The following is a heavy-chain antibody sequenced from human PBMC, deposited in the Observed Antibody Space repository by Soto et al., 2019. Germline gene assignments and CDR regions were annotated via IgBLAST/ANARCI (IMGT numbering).Heavy chain of an antibody. CDR3: AKFFGETGGSSGWPWTFHY. J-gene: IGHJ4*02. Sequence: EVQLLESGGGLVQPGRSLRLSCAASGFTFSSYAMSWVRQAPGKGLEWVSAISGSGGTTYYAASVKGLFTISRDNSKNTLFLQMNSLRAEDTAVYYCAKFFGETGGSSGWPWTFHYWGQGTLVTVSS. V-gene: IGHV3-23*01. CDR2: ISGSGGTT. D-gene: IGHD6-25*01. CDR1: GFTFSSYA.